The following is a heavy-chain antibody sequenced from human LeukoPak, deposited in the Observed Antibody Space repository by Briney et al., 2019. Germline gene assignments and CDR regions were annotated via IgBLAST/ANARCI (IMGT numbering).Heavy chain of an antibody. J-gene: IGHJ6*03. CDR3: ARGQTSDFWSGPDPSYYYYMDV. CDR2: ISSSGSTI. D-gene: IGHD3-3*01. CDR1: GFTFSDYY. V-gene: IGHV3-11*04. Sequence: GGSLRLSCAASGFTFSDYYMSWIRQAPGKGLEWVSYISSSGSTIYYADSVKGRFTISRDNAKNLLYLQMNSLRAEDTAVYYCARGQTSDFWSGPDPSYYYYMDVWGKGTTVTVSS.